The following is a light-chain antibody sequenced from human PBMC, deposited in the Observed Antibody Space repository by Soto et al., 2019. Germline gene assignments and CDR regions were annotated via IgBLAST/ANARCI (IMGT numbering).Light chain of an antibody. J-gene: IGLJ1*01. CDR1: SSDVGNYNL. CDR2: EGT. CDR3: CSYASTGTYV. V-gene: IGLV2-23*01. Sequence: QSVLTQPASVSGSPGQSIAISCTGTSSDVGNYNLVSWYQQHSGKAPKLMIYEGTKRPSGVSDRFSGSKSGNTASLTISGLQAEDEADYYCCSYASTGTYVFGTGTKVTGL.